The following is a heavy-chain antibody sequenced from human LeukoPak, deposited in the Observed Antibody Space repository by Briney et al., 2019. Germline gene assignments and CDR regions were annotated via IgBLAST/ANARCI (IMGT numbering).Heavy chain of an antibody. Sequence: SETLSLTCTVSGGSISSYYWSWIRQPPGKGLEWIGYIYYSGSTNYNPSLKSRVTISVDTSKNQFSLKLSSVTAADTAVYYCARGRGSSWYFISGVNWFDPWGQGTLVTVSS. J-gene: IGHJ5*02. V-gene: IGHV4-59*01. D-gene: IGHD6-13*01. CDR2: IYYSGST. CDR1: GGSISSYY. CDR3: ARGRGSSWYFISGVNWFDP.